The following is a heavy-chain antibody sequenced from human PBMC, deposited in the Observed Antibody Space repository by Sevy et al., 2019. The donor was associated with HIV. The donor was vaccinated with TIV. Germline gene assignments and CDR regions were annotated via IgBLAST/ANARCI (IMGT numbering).Heavy chain of an antibody. Sequence: SDTLSLTCAVYGGSFSGYYWSWIRQPPGKGLEWIGEINHSGSTNYNPSLKSRVTISVDTSKNQFSLKLSSVTAADTAVYYCARGPYYDFWSGYRRSQFDYWGQGTLVTVSS. V-gene: IGHV4-34*01. D-gene: IGHD3-3*01. CDR2: INHSGST. CDR1: GGSFSGYY. J-gene: IGHJ4*02. CDR3: ARGPYYDFWSGYRRSQFDY.